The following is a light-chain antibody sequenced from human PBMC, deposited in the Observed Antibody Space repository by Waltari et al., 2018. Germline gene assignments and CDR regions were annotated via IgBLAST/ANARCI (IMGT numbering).Light chain of an antibody. CDR3: SSFASGSTPVV. Sequence: QSVLTQPASVSGSPGQSITISCTGTSSAVGSYNFVSWYQQHPGKAPKLIIFKVSNRPSGVSNRFSGSKSGNTASLTISGLQAEDEADFYCSSFASGSTPVVFGGGTMLTVL. CDR1: SSAVGSYNF. J-gene: IGLJ2*01. V-gene: IGLV2-14*03. CDR2: KVS.